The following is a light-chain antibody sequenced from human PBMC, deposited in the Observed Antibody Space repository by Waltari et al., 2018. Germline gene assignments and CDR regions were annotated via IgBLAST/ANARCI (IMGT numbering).Light chain of an antibody. J-gene: IGKJ5*01. V-gene: IGKV2-28*01. Sequence: DIVMTQSPLSLPVTPGEPASISCRSSQSLLHSNGYTYLDWYLQKPGQSPQFLIYLGSNRASGVPDRFSGSGSGTDFTLKISRVEAEDAGVYYCMEALQSVTFGQGTRLEIK. CDR2: LGS. CDR3: MEALQSVT. CDR1: QSLLHSNGYTY.